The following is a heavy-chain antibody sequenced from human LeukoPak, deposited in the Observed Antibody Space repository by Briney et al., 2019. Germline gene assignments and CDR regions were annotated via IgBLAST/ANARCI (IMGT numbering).Heavy chain of an antibody. D-gene: IGHD5-18*01. CDR3: AKESGYSYGVYYYYGMDV. CDR2: ISYDGSNK. V-gene: IGHV3-30*18. J-gene: IGHJ6*02. Sequence: PGGSLRLSCAASGFTSSSYGMHWVRQAPGKGLEWVAVISYDGSNKYYADSVKGRFTISRDNSKNTLSLQMNSLRAEDTAVYYCAKESGYSYGVYYYYGMDVWGQGTTVTVS. CDR1: GFTSSSYG.